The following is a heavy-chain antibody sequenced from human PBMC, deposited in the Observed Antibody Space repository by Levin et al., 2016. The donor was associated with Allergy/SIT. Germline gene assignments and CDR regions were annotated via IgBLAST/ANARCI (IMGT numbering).Heavy chain of an antibody. CDR3: AIGFYVHDAFDM. CDR2: IYYSGST. V-gene: IGHV4-31*03. CDR1: GVSISSGGYY. J-gene: IGHJ3*02. Sequence: LSLTCTVSGVSISSGGYYWNWIRQYPGKGLEWIGHIYYSGSTYDNPSLKSRVTISIDTSKNQFSLNLSSVTAADTAVYYCAIGFYVHDAFDMWGQGTMVTVSS. D-gene: IGHD5/OR15-5a*01.